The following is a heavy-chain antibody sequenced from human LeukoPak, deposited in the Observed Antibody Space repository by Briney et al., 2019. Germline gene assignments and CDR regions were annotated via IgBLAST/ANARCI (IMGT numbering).Heavy chain of an antibody. V-gene: IGHV4-59*08. D-gene: IGHD3-22*01. CDR3: ARPGPDYYDSSGGDY. CDR2: IYYSGST. J-gene: IGHJ4*02. CDR1: GGSISSYY. Sequence: SETLSLTCTVSGGSISSYYWSWIRQPPGKGLEWIGYIYYSGSTNYNPSLKSRVTISVDTSKNQFSLKLSSVTAADTAVYYCARPGPDYYDSSGGDYWGQGTLVTVSP.